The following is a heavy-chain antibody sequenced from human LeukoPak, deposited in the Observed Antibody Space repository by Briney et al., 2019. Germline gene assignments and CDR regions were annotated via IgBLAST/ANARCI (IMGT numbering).Heavy chain of an antibody. CDR1: GFSFRSYA. D-gene: IGHD6-13*01. Sequence: GGSLRLSCAASGFSFRSYAMHWVRQAPGKGLEWVTVIANDGRDKKYADSVRGRFTISRDNSKNTVYLQMDSLRVEDMAVYYCAKDSKITSADYYFDYWGLGTLVTVSS. V-gene: IGHV3-30*04. CDR3: AKDSKITSADYYFDY. J-gene: IGHJ4*02. CDR2: IANDGRDK.